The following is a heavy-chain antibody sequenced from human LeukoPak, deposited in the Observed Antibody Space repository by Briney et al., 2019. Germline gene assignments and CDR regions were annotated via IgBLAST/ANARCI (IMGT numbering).Heavy chain of an antibody. Sequence: GSLGLSWAASGFTFSSYSMSGVRQAPGGGLGGVAHIKQDGGEENYVGSVKGRFTVSRDNAKNSVLLQMNSLRAEDTAVYYCARWRWQQSEFDYWGQGTLVTVSS. J-gene: IGHJ4*02. CDR3: ARWRWQQSEFDY. V-gene: IGHV3-7*01. D-gene: IGHD5-24*01. CDR1: GFTFSSYS. CDR2: IKQDGGEE.